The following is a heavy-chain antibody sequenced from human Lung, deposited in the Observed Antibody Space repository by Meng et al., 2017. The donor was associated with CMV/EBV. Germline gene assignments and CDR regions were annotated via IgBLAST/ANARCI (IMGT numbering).Heavy chain of an antibody. J-gene: IGHJ5*02. CDR2: INPSGDHT. Sequence: SGFTFSVYYIHWVRQAPGQGLEWMGIINPSGDHTWYSQKCQGRVTMTRDTSTSTVYMELSSLRFEDTAVYYCARDNSYINSWWFDPWGQGTLVTVSS. D-gene: IGHD4-23*01. CDR1: GFTFSVYY. CDR3: ARDNSYINSWWFDP. V-gene: IGHV1-46*01.